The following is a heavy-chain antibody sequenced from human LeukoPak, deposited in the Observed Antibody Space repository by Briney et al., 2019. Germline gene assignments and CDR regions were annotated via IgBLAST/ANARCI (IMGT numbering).Heavy chain of an antibody. Sequence: PGRSLRLSCAASGFTVSNYWMSWVRQAPGKGLEWVANIKQDGSEKYYVDSVKGRFTISRDNAKNSLYLQMNSLRAEDTAVYYCATTTAGFDYWGQGTLVTVSS. D-gene: IGHD4-11*01. J-gene: IGHJ4*02. V-gene: IGHV3-7*01. CDR2: IKQDGSEK. CDR1: GFTVSNYW. CDR3: ATTTAGFDY.